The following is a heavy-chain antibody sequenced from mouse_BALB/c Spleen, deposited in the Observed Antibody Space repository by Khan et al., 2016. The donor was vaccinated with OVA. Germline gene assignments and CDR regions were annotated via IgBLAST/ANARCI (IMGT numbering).Heavy chain of an antibody. CDR3: ARDGSRYNYAMDY. CDR1: GYSITSDYA. CDR2: INYSGST. J-gene: IGHJ4*01. D-gene: IGHD2-3*01. V-gene: IGHV3-2*02. Sequence: EVQLQESGPGLVNPSQSLSLTCTVTGYSITSDYAWNWIRQLPGNKLEWMGYINYSGSTNYNPALKSRISITRDTSKNQFFLQLNSVTTEDTATYYCARDGSRYNYAMDYWGQGTSGTGSS.